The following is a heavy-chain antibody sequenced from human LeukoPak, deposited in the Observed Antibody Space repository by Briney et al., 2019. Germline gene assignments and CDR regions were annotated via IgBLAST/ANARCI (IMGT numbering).Heavy chain of an antibody. CDR1: GFTFSSYG. CDR3: AKDYPDSLILTGTFDY. Sequence: GGSLRLSCAASGFTFSSYGMHWVRQAPGKGLEWVAVISYDGSNKYYADSVKGRFTISRDNSKNTLYLQMNSLRAEDTAVYYCAKDYPDSLILTGTFDYWGQGTLVTVSS. J-gene: IGHJ4*02. V-gene: IGHV3-30*18. CDR2: ISYDGSNK. D-gene: IGHD3-9*01.